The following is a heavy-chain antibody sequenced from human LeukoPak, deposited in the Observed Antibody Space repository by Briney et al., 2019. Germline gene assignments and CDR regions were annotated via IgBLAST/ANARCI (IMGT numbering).Heavy chain of an antibody. J-gene: IGHJ4*02. V-gene: IGHV3-23*01. CDR3: AKGSGATRPYYFDY. D-gene: IGHD2-21*01. Sequence: GASLRLSCAASGFTFDNSAMSWVRQAPGRGLEWVSAISGSGGSTYSADSVKGRFSISRDNSKNTLFLQMSSVRAEDTAVYYCAKGSGATRPYYFDYWGQGTLVTVSS. CDR2: ISGSGGST. CDR1: GFTFDNSA.